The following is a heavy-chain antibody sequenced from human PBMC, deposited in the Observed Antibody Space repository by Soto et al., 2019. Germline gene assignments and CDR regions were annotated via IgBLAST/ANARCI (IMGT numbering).Heavy chain of an antibody. V-gene: IGHV3-21*01. CDR3: ARDGGVAATLANYFDY. J-gene: IGHJ4*02. Sequence: EVQLVESGGGLVKPGGSLRLSCAASGFTFNSYSMNWVRQAPGKGLEWVSSMSRSSRYIYYADSVKGRFTISRENAKNSVYLQMNSLRAEDTAVYYCARDGGVAATLANYFDYWGQGTLVTVSS. D-gene: IGHD2-15*01. CDR1: GFTFNSYS. CDR2: MSRSSRYI.